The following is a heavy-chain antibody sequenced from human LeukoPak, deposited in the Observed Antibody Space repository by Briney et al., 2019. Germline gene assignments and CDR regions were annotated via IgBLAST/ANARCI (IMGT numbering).Heavy chain of an antibody. CDR3: ARGGRSSSWYYGVFDY. D-gene: IGHD6-13*01. Sequence: SETLSLTCAVSGDSISSSNWWTWVRQPPGKGLEWIAEIYHSGSSNYNPSLKSRVTISVDKSKNQFFLKLSSVTAADTAVYYCARGGRSSSWYYGVFDYWGQGTLVTVSS. CDR1: GDSISSSNW. CDR2: IYHSGSS. J-gene: IGHJ4*02. V-gene: IGHV4-4*02.